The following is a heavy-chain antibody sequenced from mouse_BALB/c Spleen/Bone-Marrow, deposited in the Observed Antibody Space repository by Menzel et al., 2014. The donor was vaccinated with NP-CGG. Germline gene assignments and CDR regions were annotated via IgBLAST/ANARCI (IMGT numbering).Heavy chain of an antibody. D-gene: IGHD1-1*01. CDR3: ARLSYYGRFAY. J-gene: IGHJ3*01. CDR1: GFDFSRYW. CDR2: INPDSSTI. Sequence: EVKLQESGGGLVQPGGSLKLSCAALGFDFSRYWMSWVRQAPGKGLEWIGEINPDSSTINYTPSLKDKFIISRDNAKNTPYLQMSKVRSEDTALYYCARLSYYGRFAYWGQGTLVTVSA. V-gene: IGHV4-1*02.